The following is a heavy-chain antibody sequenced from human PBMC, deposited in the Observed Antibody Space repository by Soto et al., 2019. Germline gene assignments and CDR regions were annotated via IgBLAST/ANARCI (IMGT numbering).Heavy chain of an antibody. J-gene: IGHJ4*02. D-gene: IGHD3-22*01. CDR1: GYTFTSYH. CDR2: INPSGGST. V-gene: IGHV1-46*01. CDR3: ARDGYYDSSGYRPFDY. Sequence: ASVKVSCKASGYTFTSYHMHWVRQAPGQGLEWMGIINPSGGSTSYAQKFQGRVTMTRDTSTSTVYMELSSLRSEDTAVYYCARDGYYDSSGYRPFDYWGQGTLVTVSS.